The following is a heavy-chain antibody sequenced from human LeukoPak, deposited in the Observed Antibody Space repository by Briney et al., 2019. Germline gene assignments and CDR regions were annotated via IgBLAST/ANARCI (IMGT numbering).Heavy chain of an antibody. Sequence: PSETLSVTCTVSSDSIVGSLYYCGWIRQPPEKGLEWIASVYYSGTTFYNPSLKSRVTMSVDTSNNQFSLKLRSVTAADTALYFCAGRGMVRGAIVDNWGQGTLVTVSS. CDR1: SDSIVGSLYY. J-gene: IGHJ4*02. CDR2: VYYSGTT. V-gene: IGHV4-39*01. CDR3: AGRGMVRGAIVDN. D-gene: IGHD3-10*01.